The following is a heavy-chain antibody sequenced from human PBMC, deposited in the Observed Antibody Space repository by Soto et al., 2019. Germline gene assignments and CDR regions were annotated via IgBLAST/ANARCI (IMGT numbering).Heavy chain of an antibody. CDR3: ARVKTDYSNPRGPFFFYGMAV. J-gene: IGHJ6*02. D-gene: IGHD4-4*01. Sequence: QVQLVESGGGVVHPERSLRLSCSASEFTFSSYAMHWVRQAPGKGLEWVAGISYDGGHKFYGDSVRGRFTISRDSSKTTVFLQMNSLRPEDTAAYYCARVKTDYSNPRGPFFFYGMAVWGPGTTVTVSS. CDR1: EFTFSSYA. CDR2: ISYDGGHK. V-gene: IGHV3-30-3*01.